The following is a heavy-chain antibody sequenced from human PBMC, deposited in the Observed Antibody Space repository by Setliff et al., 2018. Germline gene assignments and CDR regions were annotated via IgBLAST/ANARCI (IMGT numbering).Heavy chain of an antibody. D-gene: IGHD4-17*01. V-gene: IGHV1-8*02. Sequence: ASVKVSCKASGYTFTSYDINRVRQATGQGLEWMGWMNPNSGNTGYAQKFQGRVTMTRNTSISTAYMELSSLRSEDTAVYYCARGWAVTTGDAFDIWGQGTMVTVSS. J-gene: IGHJ3*02. CDR3: ARGWAVTTGDAFDI. CDR1: GYTFTSYD. CDR2: MNPNSGNT.